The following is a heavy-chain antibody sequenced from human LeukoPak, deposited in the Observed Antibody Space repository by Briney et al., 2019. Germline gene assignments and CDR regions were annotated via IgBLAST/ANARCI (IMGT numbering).Heavy chain of an antibody. CDR1: GFTFSSYW. V-gene: IGHV3-74*01. J-gene: IGHJ4*02. Sequence: GGSLRLSCAASGFTFSSYWMYRVRQAPGKGLMWVSRINDDGSSTTYADSVKGRFTISRDNAKNTLYLQMNSLRAEDTAVYYCARGFYYAYDWGQGTLVTVSS. CDR2: INDDGSST. D-gene: IGHD3-16*01. CDR3: ARGFYYAYD.